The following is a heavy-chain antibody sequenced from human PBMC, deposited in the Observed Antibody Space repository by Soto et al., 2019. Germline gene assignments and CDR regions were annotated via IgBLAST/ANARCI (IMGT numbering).Heavy chain of an antibody. D-gene: IGHD2-15*01. CDR3: AREGTARYCSGGSCYSEAFDI. CDR2: INPSGGST. J-gene: IGHJ3*02. V-gene: IGHV1-46*03. Sequence: ASVKVSCKASGYTFTSYYMHWVRQAPGQGLEWMGIINPSGGSTSYAQKFQGRVTMTRDTSTSTVYMELSSLRSEDTAVYYCAREGTARYCSGGSCYSEAFDIWCQGTRVTVSS. CDR1: GYTFTSYY.